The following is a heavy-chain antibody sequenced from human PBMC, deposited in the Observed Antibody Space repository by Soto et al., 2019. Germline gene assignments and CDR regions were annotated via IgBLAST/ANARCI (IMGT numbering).Heavy chain of an antibody. CDR1: GFTFSSYG. J-gene: IGHJ3*02. CDR2: IWYDGSNK. Sequence: QVQLVESGGGVVQPGRSLRLSCAASGFTFSSYGMHWVRQAPGKGLEWVAVIWYDGSNKYYADSVKGRFTISRDNSKNTLYLQMNSPRAEDTAVYYCARERARDAFDIWGQGTMVTVSS. CDR3: ARERARDAFDI. V-gene: IGHV3-33*01.